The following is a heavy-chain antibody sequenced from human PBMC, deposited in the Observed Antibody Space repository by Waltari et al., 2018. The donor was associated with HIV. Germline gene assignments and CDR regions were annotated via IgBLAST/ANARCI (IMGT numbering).Heavy chain of an antibody. CDR3: ARGVALVRGVKIRGHMDV. CDR2: INNYDGQT. CDR1: FSAYA. D-gene: IGHD3-10*01. V-gene: IGHV1-18*01. Sequence: FSAYAINWVRQAPGQGLEWMGWINNYDGQTNFAEKFQGRVTMTTDTSKSTAYMELRSLRSDDTAVYFCARGVALVRGVKIRGHMDVWGQGTTVTVSS. J-gene: IGHJ6*02.